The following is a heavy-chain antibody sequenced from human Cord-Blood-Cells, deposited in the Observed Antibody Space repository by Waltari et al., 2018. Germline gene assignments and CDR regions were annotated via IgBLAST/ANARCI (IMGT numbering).Heavy chain of an antibody. CDR1: GGSFSGYY. CDR2: INHSGST. D-gene: IGHD4-4*01. CDR3: ARGARGGYSIDY. V-gene: IGHV4-34*01. J-gene: IGHJ4*02. Sequence: QVQLQQWGAGLLKPSETLSLTCAVYGGSFSGYYWSWIRQPPGKGLEWIGEINHSGSTNYNPSLKSRVTISVDTSKNQFSLKLSSVTAADTAVYYCARGARGGYSIDYWGQGTLVTVSS.